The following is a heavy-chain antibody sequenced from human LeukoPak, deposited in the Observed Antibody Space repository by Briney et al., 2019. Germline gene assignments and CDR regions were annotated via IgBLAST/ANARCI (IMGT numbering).Heavy chain of an antibody. V-gene: IGHV3-33*01. Sequence: GGSLRLSCAASGFTFSSYGMHWVRQAPGKGLEWVAVIWYDGSNKYYADSVKGRFTISRDNSKNTLYLQMNSLRAGDTAVYYCARMQWLVGYFDYWGQGTLVTVSS. CDR1: GFTFSSYG. J-gene: IGHJ4*02. D-gene: IGHD6-19*01. CDR3: ARMQWLVGYFDY. CDR2: IWYDGSNK.